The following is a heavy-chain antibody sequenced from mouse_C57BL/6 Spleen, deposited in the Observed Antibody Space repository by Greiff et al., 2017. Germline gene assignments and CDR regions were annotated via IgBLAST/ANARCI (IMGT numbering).Heavy chain of an antibody. CDR1: GFNIKDDY. CDR2: IDPENGDT. CDR3: TYGNFDY. V-gene: IGHV14-4*01. J-gene: IGHJ2*01. Sequence: VQLQQSGAELVRPGASVKLSCTASGFNIKDDYMHWVKQRPEQGLEWIGWIDPENGDTEYASKFQGKATITAETSSNTAYLQLSSLTSEDTAVYYCTYGNFDYWGQGTTLTVSS. D-gene: IGHD2-10*02.